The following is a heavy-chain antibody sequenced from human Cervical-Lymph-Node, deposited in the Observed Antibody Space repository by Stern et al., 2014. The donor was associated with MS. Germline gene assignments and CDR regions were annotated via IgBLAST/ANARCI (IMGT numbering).Heavy chain of an antibody. Sequence: QVQLQESGAEVKKPGASVKVSCKASGYTFTNYYIHWVRQAPGQGLEWMGMINPSGGSTNYAQKFQGRVTMTSDTSTSTVYMELSSLRSEDTAVYYCARSRYCSGGNCNSDWFDPWGQGTLVTVSS. D-gene: IGHD2-15*01. J-gene: IGHJ5*02. CDR1: GYTFTNYY. CDR2: INPSGGST. CDR3: ARSRYCSGGNCNSDWFDP. V-gene: IGHV1-46*03.